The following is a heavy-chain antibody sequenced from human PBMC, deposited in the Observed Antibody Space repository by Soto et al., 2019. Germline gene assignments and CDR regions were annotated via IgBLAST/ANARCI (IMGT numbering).Heavy chain of an antibody. Sequence: SENLSLTCTVPGASISSYYWSWVRQPPGKGLEWIGYIYYSGSTNYNPSLKSRVTISVDTSKNQFSLKLSSVTAAETAVYYCARDSGYIKGMDVWGQGTTVTVSS. J-gene: IGHJ6*02. V-gene: IGHV4-59*01. D-gene: IGHD5-18*01. CDR1: GASISSYY. CDR3: ARDSGYIKGMDV. CDR2: IYYSGST.